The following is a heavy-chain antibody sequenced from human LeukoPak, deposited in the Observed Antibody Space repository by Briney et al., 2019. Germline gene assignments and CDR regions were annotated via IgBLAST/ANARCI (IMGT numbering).Heavy chain of an antibody. Sequence: GGSLRLSCAASGFTFSSYGMHWVRQAPGKGLEWVAVISYDGSNKYYADSVKGRFTISRDNSKSTLYLQMNSLRAEDTAVYYCAKDQMGHIAAVDYWGQGTLVTVSS. CDR2: ISYDGSNK. CDR1: GFTFSSYG. V-gene: IGHV3-30*18. CDR3: AKDQMGHIAAVDY. D-gene: IGHD6-13*01. J-gene: IGHJ4*02.